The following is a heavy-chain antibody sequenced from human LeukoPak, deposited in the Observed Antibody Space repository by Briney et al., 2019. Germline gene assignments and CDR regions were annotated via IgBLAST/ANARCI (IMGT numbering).Heavy chain of an antibody. V-gene: IGHV3-21*01. Sequence: GGSLRLSCAASGFTFSSYSMNWVRQAPGKGLEWVSSISSSSSYIYYADSVKGRFTISRDNAKNSLYLQMNSLRAEDTAVYYCARDRVLDVVVPAAPFDYWGQGTLVTVSS. J-gene: IGHJ4*02. CDR2: ISSSSSYI. CDR3: ARDRVLDVVVPAAPFDY. D-gene: IGHD2-2*01. CDR1: GFTFSSYS.